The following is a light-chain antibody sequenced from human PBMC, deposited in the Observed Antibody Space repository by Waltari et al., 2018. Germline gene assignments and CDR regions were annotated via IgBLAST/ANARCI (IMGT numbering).Light chain of an antibody. CDR2: GAS. J-gene: IGKJ2*02. CDR1: QSVSNY. V-gene: IGKV3-15*01. Sequence: EIVLTQSPATLSLSPGERATLSCRASQSVSNYLAWYQQKPGQAPRLLIYGASTRATGIPARFSGSGYGTEFTLTISSLQSEDFAIYYCQQYNLWPPGTFGQGTKVEIK. CDR3: QQYNLWPPGT.